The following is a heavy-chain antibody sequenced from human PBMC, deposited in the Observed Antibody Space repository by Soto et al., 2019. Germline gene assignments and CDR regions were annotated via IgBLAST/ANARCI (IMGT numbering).Heavy chain of an antibody. CDR1: GYTFTDYG. D-gene: IGHD6-19*01. CDR2: ISTFNGNA. V-gene: IGHV1-18*04. CDR3: ARLNGYSSGWYAT. Sequence: ASVKVSCKASGYTFTDYGISWVRQAPGQGLECMGWISTFNGNAHYAQNLQDRVTMTTDTSTSTAYLELTSLRSDDTGVYYCARLNGYSSGWYATWGQGTLVTVSS. J-gene: IGHJ5*02.